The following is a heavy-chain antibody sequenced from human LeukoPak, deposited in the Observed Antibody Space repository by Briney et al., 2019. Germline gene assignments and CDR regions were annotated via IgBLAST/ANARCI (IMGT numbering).Heavy chain of an antibody. CDR2: INHSGST. V-gene: IGHV4-34*01. CDR3: ARWEGGSYYDFDY. D-gene: IGHD1-26*01. Sequence: SETLSLTCAVYGGSFSGYYWSWIRQPPGKGLEWIGEINHSGSTHYDLSLKSRITISVDTSKNQFSLKLSSVTAADTAVYYCARWEGGSYYDFDYWGQGTLVTVSS. J-gene: IGHJ4*02. CDR1: GGSFSGYY.